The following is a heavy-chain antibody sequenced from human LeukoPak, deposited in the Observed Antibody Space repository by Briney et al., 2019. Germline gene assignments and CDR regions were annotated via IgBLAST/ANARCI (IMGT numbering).Heavy chain of an antibody. CDR1: GFTFSSYW. Sequence: GGSLRLSCAASGFTFSSYWMHWVRQAPGKGLVWVSRINSDGSSTSYADSVKGRFTISRDIAKNTLYLQMNSLRAEDTAVYYCAREPRGYCSSTSCYDAFDIWGQGTMVTVSS. CDR2: INSDGSST. J-gene: IGHJ3*02. V-gene: IGHV3-74*01. D-gene: IGHD2-2*01. CDR3: AREPRGYCSSTSCYDAFDI.